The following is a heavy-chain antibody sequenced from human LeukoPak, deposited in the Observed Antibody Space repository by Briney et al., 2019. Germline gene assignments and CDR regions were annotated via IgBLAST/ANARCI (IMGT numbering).Heavy chain of an antibody. V-gene: IGHV4-4*07. CDR2: IYTSGST. CDR3: ARASPGDIVVVPAAQHAFDI. J-gene: IGHJ3*02. D-gene: IGHD2-2*01. Sequence: SETLSLTCTVSGGSISSYYWSWIRQPAGKGPEWIGRIYTSGSTNYNPSLKSRVTMSVDTFKNQFSLKLSSVTAADTAVYYCARASPGDIVVVPAAQHAFDIWGQGTMVTVSS. CDR1: GGSISSYY.